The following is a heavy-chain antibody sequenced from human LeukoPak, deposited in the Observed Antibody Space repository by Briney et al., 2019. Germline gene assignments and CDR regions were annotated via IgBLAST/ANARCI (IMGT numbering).Heavy chain of an antibody. D-gene: IGHD3-9*01. V-gene: IGHV3-66*01. CDR2: IYSGGST. J-gene: IGHJ4*02. Sequence: PGGSLRLSCAASEFTVSSSYMSWVRQAPGKGLEWVSVIYSGGSTYYADSVKGRFTISRDNSKNTLYLQMSSLRAEDTAVYYCRANILTAYYVDYWGQGTLATVSS. CDR3: RANILTAYYVDY. CDR1: EFTVSSSY.